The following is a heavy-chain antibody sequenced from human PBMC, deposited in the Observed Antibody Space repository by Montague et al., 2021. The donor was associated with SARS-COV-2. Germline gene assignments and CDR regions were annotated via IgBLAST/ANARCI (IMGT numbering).Heavy chain of an antibody. Sequence: QSRAEVKKPGESLKISCKGSGYSFTSYWIGWVRQMPGKGLEWMGIIYPGDSDTRYSPSFQGQVTISADKSISTAYLQWSSLKASDTAMYYCARLSGYDLRYYYYYGMDVWGQGTTVTVSS. CDR1: GYSFTSYW. D-gene: IGHD5-12*01. J-gene: IGHJ6*02. CDR3: ARLSGYDLRYYYYYGMDV. V-gene: IGHV5-51*01. CDR2: IYPGDSDT.